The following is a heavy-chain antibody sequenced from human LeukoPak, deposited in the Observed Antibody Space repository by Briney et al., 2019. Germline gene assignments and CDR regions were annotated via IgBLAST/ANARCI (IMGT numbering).Heavy chain of an antibody. CDR3: ARQDSGTYLNPLDI. CDR1: GGSISSYY. J-gene: IGHJ3*02. D-gene: IGHD1-26*01. V-gene: IGHV4-59*08. CDR2: IYYSGST. Sequence: SETLSLTCTVSGGSISSYYWSWIRQPPGKGLEWIGYIYYSGSTNYNPSLKSRVTISVDTSKNQLSLKLRSVTAADTAVYYCARQDSGTYLNPLDIWGQGTVVTVSS.